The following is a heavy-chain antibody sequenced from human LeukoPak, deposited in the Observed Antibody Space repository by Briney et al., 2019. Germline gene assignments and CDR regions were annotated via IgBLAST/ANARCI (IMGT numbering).Heavy chain of an antibody. CDR3: AKDLGDY. Sequence: GGSLRLSCAASGFTFSSSSMSWVRQAPGKGLEWVSAISGSSGITYYADSVKGRFTISRDISKNTLYLRMDSLRVEDTAVYYCAKDLGDYWGQGTLVTVSS. J-gene: IGHJ4*02. V-gene: IGHV3-23*01. CDR1: GFTFSSSS. CDR2: ISGSSGIT.